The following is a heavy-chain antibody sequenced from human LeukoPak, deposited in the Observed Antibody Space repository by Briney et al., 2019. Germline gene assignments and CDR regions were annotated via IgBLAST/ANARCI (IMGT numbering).Heavy chain of an antibody. J-gene: IGHJ6*03. Sequence: GGSLTLSCAASGFTLSSYWMHWVRQAPGKGLVWVSRINSDGSSTSYADSVKGRLTIPRNNAKNTLYLQMNSLRAEDTAVYYCARDLPYSSPYYYYYYMDVWGKGTTVTVSS. CDR2: INSDGSST. CDR1: GFTLSSYW. V-gene: IGHV3-74*01. CDR3: ARDLPYSSPYYYYYYMDV. D-gene: IGHD6-13*01.